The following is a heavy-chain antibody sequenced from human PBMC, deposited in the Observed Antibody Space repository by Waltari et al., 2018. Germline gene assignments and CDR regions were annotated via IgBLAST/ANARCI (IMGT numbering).Heavy chain of an antibody. CDR3: ARIDGSGFDAFDI. J-gene: IGHJ3*02. CDR2: FSRDGFTT. Sequence: EVQMVESGGGLVQPGGSLRLSCAASGFTFSSFSMHWVRQAPGKGLEYVSAFSRDGFTTYYANSVKGRFTISRDNSKNTLYLQMGSLRAEDMAVYYCARIDGSGFDAFDIWGQGTMVTVSS. D-gene: IGHD6-19*01. CDR1: GFTFSSFS. V-gene: IGHV3-64*01.